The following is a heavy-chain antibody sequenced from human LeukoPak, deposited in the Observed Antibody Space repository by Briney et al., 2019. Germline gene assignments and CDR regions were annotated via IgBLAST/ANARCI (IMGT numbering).Heavy chain of an antibody. J-gene: IGHJ6*02. V-gene: IGHV3-13*01. CDR1: GFTFSNYD. CDR2: IDNAGDT. CDR3: TRDGTVIRGLPRRAWTFYGMDV. D-gene: IGHD3-10*01. Sequence: GGSLRLSCAASGFTFSNYDMHWVRHVTGKGLEWVSGIDNAGDTYYSDSVRGRFTISRENAKNSLYLQVNSLRAEDTAVYYCTRDGTVIRGLPRRAWTFYGMDVWGQGTTVTVSS.